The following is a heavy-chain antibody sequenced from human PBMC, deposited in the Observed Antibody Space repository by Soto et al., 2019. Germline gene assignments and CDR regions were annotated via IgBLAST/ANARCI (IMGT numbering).Heavy chain of an antibody. D-gene: IGHD3-10*01. CDR3: ARSGDSYYFDY. V-gene: IGHV3-64*01. CDR1: GFTFSSYA. Sequence: EVQLVESGGGFVQPGGSLRLSCAASGFTFSSYAMHWVRQAPGKGLEYVSAISSNGGSTYYANSVKGRFTISRDNSKNTLYLQMGSLRAEDMAVYYCARSGDSYYFDYWGQGTLVTVSS. J-gene: IGHJ4*02. CDR2: ISSNGGST.